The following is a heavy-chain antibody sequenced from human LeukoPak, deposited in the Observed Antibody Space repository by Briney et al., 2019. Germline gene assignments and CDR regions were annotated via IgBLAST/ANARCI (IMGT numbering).Heavy chain of an antibody. J-gene: IGHJ4*02. Sequence: GGSLRLSCAASGFTFSNYGMTWVRQAPGKGLEWVSSISGSAATISYADSVKGRFTISRDNSKNTLSLQMNSLRAEDTAVYYCARDFGITFGGPVASPYYWGQGTLVTVSS. CDR3: ARDFGITFGGPVASPYY. CDR2: ISGSAATI. CDR1: GFTFSNYG. D-gene: IGHD3-16*01. V-gene: IGHV3-23*01.